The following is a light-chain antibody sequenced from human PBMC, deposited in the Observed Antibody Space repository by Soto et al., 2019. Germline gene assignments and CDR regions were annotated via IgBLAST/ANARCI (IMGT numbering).Light chain of an antibody. CDR3: LLYYGGAYV. CDR2: STS. Sequence: VVTQEPSLTVSPGGTVTLTCASSTGAVTSGYYPNWFQQKPGQAPRPLIYSTSNKHSWTPARFSGSLLGGKAALTLSGVQPADEAEYYCLLYYGGAYVFGTGTKLTVL. J-gene: IGLJ1*01. V-gene: IGLV7-43*01. CDR1: TGAVTSGYY.